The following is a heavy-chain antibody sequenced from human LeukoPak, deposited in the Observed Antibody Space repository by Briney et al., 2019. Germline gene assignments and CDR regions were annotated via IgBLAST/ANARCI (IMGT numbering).Heavy chain of an antibody. CDR1: GGSISSGGYY. V-gene: IGHV4-31*03. J-gene: IGHJ4*02. CDR3: ARGARWLQLEPPDY. D-gene: IGHD5-24*01. CDR2: IYYSGST. Sequence: SETLSLTCTVSGGSISSGGYYWSWIRQHPGKGLEWIGYIYYSGSTYYNPSLKSRVTISVDTSKNQFSLKLSSVTAADTAVYYCARGARWLQLEPPDYWGLGTLVTVSS.